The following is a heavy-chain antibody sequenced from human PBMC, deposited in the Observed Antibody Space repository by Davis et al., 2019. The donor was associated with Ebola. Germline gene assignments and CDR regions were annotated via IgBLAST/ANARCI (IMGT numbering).Heavy chain of an antibody. Sequence: SVKVSCKASGGTFSSYAISWVRQAPGQGLEWMGGIIPIFGTANYAQKFQGRVTITADKSTSTAYMELSSLRSEDTAVYYCAKDDAVRMVYAIYYYYYGMDVWGQGTTVTVSS. CDR2: IIPIFGTA. V-gene: IGHV1-69*06. CDR3: AKDDAVRMVYAIYYYYYGMDV. J-gene: IGHJ6*02. D-gene: IGHD2-8*01. CDR1: GGTFSSYA.